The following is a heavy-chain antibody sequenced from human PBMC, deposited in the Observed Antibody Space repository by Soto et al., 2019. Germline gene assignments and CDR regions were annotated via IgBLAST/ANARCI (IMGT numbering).Heavy chain of an antibody. CDR3: ARVGGSGSPLDYGMDV. Sequence: SETLSLTCTVSGGSISSGGYYWSWIRQHPGKGLEWIGYIYYSGSTYYNPSLKSRVTISVDTSKNQFSLKLSSVTAADTAVYYCARVGGSGSPLDYGMDVWGQGTTVTVSS. D-gene: IGHD3-10*01. CDR2: IYYSGST. CDR1: GGSISSGGYY. V-gene: IGHV4-31*03. J-gene: IGHJ6*02.